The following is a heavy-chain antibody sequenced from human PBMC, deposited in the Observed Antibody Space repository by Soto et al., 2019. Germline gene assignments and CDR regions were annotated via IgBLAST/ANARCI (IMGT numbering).Heavy chain of an antibody. J-gene: IGHJ5*02. Sequence: AAVTVSCKDCGFSFTNNDVRWVRQATGQGLEWMGWMNPGSGDTGYAQNFQGRGTMTRDISIATAYMELSSLRSDDTTIYYCARMETFGSLNWFDPWGQGTLVTVSS. CDR1: GFSFTNND. CDR3: ARMETFGSLNWFDP. CDR2: MNPGSGDT. V-gene: IGHV1-8*01. D-gene: IGHD3-16*01.